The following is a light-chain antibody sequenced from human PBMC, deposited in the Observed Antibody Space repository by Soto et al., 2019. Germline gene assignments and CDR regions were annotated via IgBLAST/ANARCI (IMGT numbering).Light chain of an antibody. CDR1: QTVSSNY. Sequence: EIVLTQSPGTLSLSPGERATLSCRASQTVSSNYLAWYQQKPGQAPRLLIYGASSRATGIPDRFSGSGSGADFTLTISRLEPEDCAVYYCQQYATTPFTFGAGTKVDIK. V-gene: IGKV3-20*01. CDR2: GAS. J-gene: IGKJ3*01. CDR3: QQYATTPFT.